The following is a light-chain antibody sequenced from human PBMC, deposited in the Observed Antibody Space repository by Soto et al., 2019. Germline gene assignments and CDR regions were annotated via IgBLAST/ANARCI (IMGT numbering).Light chain of an antibody. J-gene: IGKJ5*01. CDR3: QHYNNWPIT. CDR1: QSVRRN. CDR2: GTS. V-gene: IGKV3D-15*01. Sequence: EIVMTQSPATLSVSPGERATLSCRASQSVRRNLAWYQQRPGQPPRLLIYGTSTRATDIPARFSGSGSGTEFTLTISSLQAADFAVYHCQHYNNWPITFGQGTRLEIK.